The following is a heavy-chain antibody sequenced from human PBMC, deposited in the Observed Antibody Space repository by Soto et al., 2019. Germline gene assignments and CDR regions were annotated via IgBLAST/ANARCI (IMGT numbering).Heavy chain of an antibody. V-gene: IGHV6-1*01. CDR2: TYYRSKWYN. CDR1: GDSVSSNSAA. CDR3: ARVYRHKYYYDSILSLDYFDY. J-gene: IGHJ4*02. Sequence: LSLTCAISGDSVSSNSAAWNWIRQSPSRGLEWLGRTYYRSKWYNDYAVSVKSRITINPDTSKNQFSLKLSSVTAADTAVYYCARVYRHKYYYDSILSLDYFDYWGQGTLVTVSS. D-gene: IGHD3-22*01.